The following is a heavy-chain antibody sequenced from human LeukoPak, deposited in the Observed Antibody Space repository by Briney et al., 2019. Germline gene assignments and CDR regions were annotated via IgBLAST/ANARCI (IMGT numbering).Heavy chain of an antibody. CDR2: IIPIFGTA. CDR1: GYTFTSYA. Sequence: ASVTVSCKASGYTFTSYAISWVRQAPGQGLEWMGGIIPIFGTANYAQKFQGRVTITADESTSTAYMELSSLRSEDTAVYYCARDYCSGGSCLYYYYGMDVWGQGTTVTVSS. CDR3: ARDYCSGGSCLYYYYGMDV. D-gene: IGHD2-15*01. J-gene: IGHJ6*02. V-gene: IGHV1-69*13.